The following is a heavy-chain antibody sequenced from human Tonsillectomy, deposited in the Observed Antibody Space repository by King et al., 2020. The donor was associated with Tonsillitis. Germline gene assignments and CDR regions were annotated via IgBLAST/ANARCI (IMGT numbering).Heavy chain of an antibody. D-gene: IGHD6-19*01. Sequence: IQLVQSGAEVKKPGASVKVSCKVSGYTLTELSIHWVRQAPGKGLEWMGGFDPEDGETIYAQKFQGRVTMTEDPSTDTAYMELSSLRSEDTAVYYCATGYSSGLSFAFDIWGQGTMVTVSS. V-gene: IGHV1-24*01. CDR2: FDPEDGET. J-gene: IGHJ3*02. CDR1: GYTLTELS. CDR3: ATGYSSGLSFAFDI.